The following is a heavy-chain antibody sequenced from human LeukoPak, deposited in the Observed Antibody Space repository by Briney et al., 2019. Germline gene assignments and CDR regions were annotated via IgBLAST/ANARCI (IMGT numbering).Heavy chain of an antibody. CDR3: GYSGYDSPFDY. CDR1: EFSVSANY. J-gene: IGHJ4*02. D-gene: IGHD5-12*01. Sequence: GGSLRLSCAASEFSVSANYMSWVRQAPGKGLEWVSVIYSGGSTFYADSVKGRFTISRHNSRNTLYLQMNGLRAEDTAVYYCGYSGYDSPFDYWGQGTLVTVSS. CDR2: IYSGGST. V-gene: IGHV3-53*04.